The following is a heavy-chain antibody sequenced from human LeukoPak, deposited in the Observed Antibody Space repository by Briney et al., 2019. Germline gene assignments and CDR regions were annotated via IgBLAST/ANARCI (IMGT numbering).Heavy chain of an antibody. J-gene: IGHJ6*02. CDR1: GYTFTGYY. CDR3: SREGYGDHTEYYYYYGMDV. D-gene: IGHD4-17*01. V-gene: IGHV1-2*02. Sequence: ASVTVSCKASGYTFTGYYMLWVRQAPGQGLEWMGWINPNSGGTNYAQKFQGRVTMTRDTSISTAYMELSRLRSDDTAVYYCSREGYGDHTEYYYYYGMDVWGQGTTVTVSS. CDR2: INPNSGGT.